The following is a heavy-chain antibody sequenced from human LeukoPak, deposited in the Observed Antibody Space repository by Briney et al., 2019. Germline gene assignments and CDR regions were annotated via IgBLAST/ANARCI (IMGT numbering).Heavy chain of an antibody. J-gene: IGHJ4*02. CDR2: ISAYNGNT. CDR1: GYTFTSYG. D-gene: IGHD3-9*01. V-gene: IGHV1-18*01. Sequence: ASVKVSCKASGYTFTSYGISWVRQAPGQGLEWMGWISAYNGNTNYARKLQGRVTMTTDTSTSTAYMELRSLRSDDTAVYYCARGGRYYDILTGYYFGFDYWGQGTLVTVSS. CDR3: ARGGRYYDILTGYYFGFDY.